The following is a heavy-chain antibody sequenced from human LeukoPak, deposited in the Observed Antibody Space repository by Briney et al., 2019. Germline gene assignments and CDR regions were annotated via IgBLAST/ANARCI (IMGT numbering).Heavy chain of an antibody. CDR2: IYTSGST. CDR3: ARDGYDYVWGSYRYGGFDY. CDR1: GGSISSGSYY. J-gene: IGHJ4*02. D-gene: IGHD3-16*02. V-gene: IGHV4-61*02. Sequence: SETLSLTCTVSGGSISSGSYYWSWIRQPAGKGLEWIGRIYTSGSTNYNPSLKSRVTISVDTSKNQFSLKLSSVTAADTAVYYCARDGYDYVWGSYRYGGFDYWGQGTLVTVSS.